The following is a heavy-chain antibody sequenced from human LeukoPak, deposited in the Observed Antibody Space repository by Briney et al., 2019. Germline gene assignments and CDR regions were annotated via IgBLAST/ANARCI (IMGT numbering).Heavy chain of an antibody. D-gene: IGHD1-26*01. J-gene: IGHJ3*02. CDR1: GYSFTSYW. V-gene: IGHV5-51*01. CDR3: ASHLRLSGSYADAFDI. CDR2: IYPGDSDT. Sequence: GESLKISCKGSGYSFTSYWIGWVRQMPGKGLEWMGIIYPGDSDTRYSPSFQGQVTISADKSISTAYLQWSSLKASDTAMYYCASHLRLSGSYADAFDIWGQGTMVTVSS.